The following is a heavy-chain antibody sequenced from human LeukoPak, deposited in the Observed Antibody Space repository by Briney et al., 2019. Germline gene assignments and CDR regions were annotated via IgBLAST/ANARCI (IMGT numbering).Heavy chain of an antibody. CDR1: GGSFSGYY. D-gene: IGHD7-27*01. Sequence: TSSETLSLTCAVYGGSFSGYYWSWIRQPPGKGLEWIGEINHSGSTNYNPSLKSRVTISVDTSKNQFSLKLSSVTAADTAVYYCARVLGNWGYYFDYWGQGTLVTVSS. CDR2: INHSGST. V-gene: IGHV4-34*01. CDR3: ARVLGNWGYYFDY. J-gene: IGHJ4*02.